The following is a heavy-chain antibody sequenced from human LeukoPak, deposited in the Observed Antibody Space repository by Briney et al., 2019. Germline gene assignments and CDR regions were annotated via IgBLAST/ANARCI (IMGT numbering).Heavy chain of an antibody. D-gene: IGHD6-19*01. CDR2: LSSSSSYI. CDR3: AKFSSSGWSRSTNK. J-gene: IGHJ4*02. CDR1: GFTFSSYS. Sequence: GGSLRLSCAASGFTFSSYSMNWVRQAPGKGLEWVSSLSSSSSYIDYADSVKGRVTISRDNSKKTLYLQMNSLRPEDTAVYYCAKFSSSGWSRSTNKWGQGTLVTVSS. V-gene: IGHV3-21*04.